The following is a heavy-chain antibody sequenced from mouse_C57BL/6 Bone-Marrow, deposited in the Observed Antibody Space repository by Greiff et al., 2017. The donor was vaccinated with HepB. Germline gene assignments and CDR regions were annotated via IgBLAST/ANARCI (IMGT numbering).Heavy chain of an antibody. Sequence: QVQLKESGAELARPGASVKLSCKASGYTFTSYGISWVKQRTGQGLEWIGEIYPRSGNTYYNEKFKGKATLTADKSSSTAYMELRSLTSEDSAVYFCARSYYGNYLYYFDYWGQGTTLTVSS. J-gene: IGHJ2*01. D-gene: IGHD2-10*01. CDR1: GYTFTSYG. V-gene: IGHV1-81*01. CDR3: ARSYYGNYLYYFDY. CDR2: IYPRSGNT.